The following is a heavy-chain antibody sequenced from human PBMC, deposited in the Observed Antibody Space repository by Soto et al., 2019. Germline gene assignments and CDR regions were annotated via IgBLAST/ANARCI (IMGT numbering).Heavy chain of an antibody. CDR1: GGSINSYY. Sequence: PSETLFLTCTVSGGSINSYYWSWIRQSAGKGLEWIGRVYSSRRTFYNTSLTRRLTMSVDTPNNQFSLKLSSVTAADTAVYSCARDKGDSRMDYYGLSTLVTVSS. CDR2: VYSSRRT. V-gene: IGHV4-4*07. D-gene: IGHD3-22*01. CDR3: ARDKGDSRMDY. J-gene: IGHJ4*02.